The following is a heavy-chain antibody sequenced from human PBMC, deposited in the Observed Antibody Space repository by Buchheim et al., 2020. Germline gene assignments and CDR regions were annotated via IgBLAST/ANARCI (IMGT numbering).Heavy chain of an antibody. CDR2: AYYTGTT. Sequence: QLQLQESGPGLVKPSETLSLTCFVSGDSIGSSSYYWGWVRQSPGKGLEWIAIAYYTGTTFYNPSLKSRVTISLETSKSQFPLKMNSVTAADTAVYYCASGTILWFRTIDFWGQGAL. CDR1: GDSIGSSSYY. V-gene: IGHV4-39*01. D-gene: IGHD3-10*01. J-gene: IGHJ4*02. CDR3: ASGTILWFRTIDF.